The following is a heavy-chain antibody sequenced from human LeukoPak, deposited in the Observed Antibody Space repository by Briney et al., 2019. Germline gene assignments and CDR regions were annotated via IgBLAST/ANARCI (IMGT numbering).Heavy chain of an antibody. D-gene: IGHD6-19*01. Sequence: GGSLRLSCAASGFTVSSNYMSWVRQAPGKGLEWVSVIYSGGSTYYADSVKGRFTSSRDNSKNTLYLQMNSLRAEDTAVYYCARDKAIAVAGTSWFDPWGQRTLVTVSS. CDR2: IYSGGST. V-gene: IGHV3-66*01. CDR3: ARDKAIAVAGTSWFDP. CDR1: GFTVSSNY. J-gene: IGHJ5*02.